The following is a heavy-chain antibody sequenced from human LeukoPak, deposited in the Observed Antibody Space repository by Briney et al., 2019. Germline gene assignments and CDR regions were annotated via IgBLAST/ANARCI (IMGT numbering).Heavy chain of an antibody. D-gene: IGHD2-15*01. J-gene: IGHJ4*02. CDR2: LSYSGIT. Sequence: SETLSLTCTVSGGSMSSSGYYWGWIRQPPGKGLEWIGTLSYSGITNYNPSLKSRVTMSVDTSKNQFSLKVSSVTAADTAVYYCARLRGQMGFVDYWGQGTLVTVSS. V-gene: IGHV4-39*01. CDR1: GGSMSSSGYY. CDR3: ARLRGQMGFVDY.